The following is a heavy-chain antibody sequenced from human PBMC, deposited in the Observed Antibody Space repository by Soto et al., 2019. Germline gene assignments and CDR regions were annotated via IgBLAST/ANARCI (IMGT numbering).Heavy chain of an antibody. Sequence: PGGSLRLSCAASGFTFSSYAMSWVRQAPGKGLEWVSAISGSGGSTYYADSVKGRFTISRDNSKNTLYLQMNSLRAEDTAVYYCAKDLRNDIAVAGPFDYWGQGTLVTVSS. V-gene: IGHV3-23*01. J-gene: IGHJ4*02. D-gene: IGHD6-19*01. CDR1: GFTFSSYA. CDR3: AKDLRNDIAVAGPFDY. CDR2: ISGSGGST.